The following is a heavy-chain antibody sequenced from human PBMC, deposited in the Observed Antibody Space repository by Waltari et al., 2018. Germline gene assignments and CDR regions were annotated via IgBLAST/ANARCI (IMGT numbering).Heavy chain of an antibody. D-gene: IGHD2-8*01. CDR3: AREHCTNGVCYTANDAFDI. CDR2: IVYDGSNK. J-gene: IGHJ3*02. Sequence: QVQLVESGGGVVQPGRSLRLSCAASGFTFSSYGMHWVRQAPGKGLEWVAVIVYDGSNKYYGDSVKSRFNISRDNSKNTLYLQMNSLRAEDTAVYYCAREHCTNGVCYTANDAFDIWGQGTMVTVSS. CDR1: GFTFSSYG. V-gene: IGHV3-33*01.